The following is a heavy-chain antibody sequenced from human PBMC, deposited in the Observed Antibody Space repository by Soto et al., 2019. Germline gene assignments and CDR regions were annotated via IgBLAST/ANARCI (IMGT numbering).Heavy chain of an antibody. Sequence: QVQLVESGGGVVQPGRSLRLSCAASGFTFSSYAMHWVRQAPGKGLEWVAVISYDGSNKYYADSVKGRFTISRDNSKNTLYLQMNSLRAEDTGVYYCARDPRWELLLGYFDYWGQGTPVTVSS. CDR1: GFTFSSYA. D-gene: IGHD1-26*01. CDR3: ARDPRWELLLGYFDY. J-gene: IGHJ4*02. V-gene: IGHV3-30-3*01. CDR2: ISYDGSNK.